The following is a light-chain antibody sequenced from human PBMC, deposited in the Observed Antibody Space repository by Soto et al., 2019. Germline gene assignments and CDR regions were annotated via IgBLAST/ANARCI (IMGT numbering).Light chain of an antibody. CDR1: QSVSSN. Sequence: EIVMTQSPATLSVSPGERATLSCRASQSVSSNLAWYQQIPGQAPRLLIYGASTRATGIPARFSGSGSGTEFTLTISSLQSEDFAVYYCQQYNNLPRTLGQGTQVEIK. CDR2: GAS. J-gene: IGKJ1*01. V-gene: IGKV3-15*01. CDR3: QQYNNLPRT.